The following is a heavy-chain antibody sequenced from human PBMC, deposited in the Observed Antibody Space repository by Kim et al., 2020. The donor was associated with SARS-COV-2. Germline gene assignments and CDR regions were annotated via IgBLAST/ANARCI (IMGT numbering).Heavy chain of an antibody. CDR2: IYYSGST. J-gene: IGHJ4*02. V-gene: IGHV4-59*08. D-gene: IGHD2-2*01. CDR1: GGSISSYY. Sequence: SETLSLTCTVSGGSISSYYWSWIRQPPGKGLEWIGYIYYSGSTNYNPSLKSRVTISVDTSKNQFSLKLSSVTAADTAVYYCARHRRGSTSPYDYWGQGTLVTVSS. CDR3: ARHRRGSTSPYDY.